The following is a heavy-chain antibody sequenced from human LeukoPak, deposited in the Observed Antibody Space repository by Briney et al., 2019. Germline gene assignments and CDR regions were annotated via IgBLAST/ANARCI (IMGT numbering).Heavy chain of an antibody. Sequence: ASVKVSCKVSGYTLTELSMHWVRQAPGKGLEWMGGFDPEDGETIYAQKFQGRVTMTEDTSTDTAYMELSSLRSEDTAVYYCARGDYVGIAAPGTTPEPRPFDYWGQGTLVTVSS. D-gene: IGHD6-13*01. CDR1: GYTLTELS. J-gene: IGHJ4*02. CDR2: FDPEDGET. V-gene: IGHV1-24*01. CDR3: ARGDYVGIAAPGTTPEPRPFDY.